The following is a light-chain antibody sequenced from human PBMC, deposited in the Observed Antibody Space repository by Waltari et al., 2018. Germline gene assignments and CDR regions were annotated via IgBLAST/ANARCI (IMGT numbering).Light chain of an antibody. Sequence: EIVLTQSPGSLSSSPGERVTLSCRASQSVSRALALYQQKPGQAPRRPIFGASNRATGIPDRFSGSWSETDFSLTISRLEPEDFAVYYCQHYVRLPATFGRGTKVEIK. J-gene: IGKJ1*01. V-gene: IGKV3-20*01. CDR3: QHYVRLPAT. CDR1: QSVSRA. CDR2: GAS.